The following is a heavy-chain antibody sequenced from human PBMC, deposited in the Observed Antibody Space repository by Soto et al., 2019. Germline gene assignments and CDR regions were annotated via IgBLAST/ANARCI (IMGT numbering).Heavy chain of an antibody. D-gene: IGHD5-18*01. CDR1: GGSISSSSYY. V-gene: IGHV4-39*01. CDR2: IYYSGST. Sequence: SETLSLTCTVSGGSISSSSYYWGWIRQPPGKGLEWIGSIYYSGSTYYNPSLKSRVTISVDTSKNQFSLKLSPVTAADTAVYYCARHERGSYGVPHYFDYWGQGTLVTVSS. CDR3: ARHERGSYGVPHYFDY. J-gene: IGHJ4*02.